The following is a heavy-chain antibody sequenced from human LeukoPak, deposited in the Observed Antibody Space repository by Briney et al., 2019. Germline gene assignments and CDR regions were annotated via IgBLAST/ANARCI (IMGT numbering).Heavy chain of an antibody. J-gene: IGHJ5*02. CDR1: GGSISSSNC. D-gene: IGHD6-19*01. Sequence: SETLSLTCAVSGGSISSSNCWSCVRPPPGKGQEWTGEIYNSGSTNYNPSLKSRVTISVDNSKNQFSLKLSSVTAAYTAVYYCARDSSDNWFDPWGQGTRFTVSS. V-gene: IGHV4-4*02. CDR3: ARDSSDNWFDP. CDR2: IYNSGST.